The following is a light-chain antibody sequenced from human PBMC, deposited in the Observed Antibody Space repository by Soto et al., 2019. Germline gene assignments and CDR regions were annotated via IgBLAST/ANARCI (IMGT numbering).Light chain of an antibody. J-gene: IGLJ2*01. CDR3: AAWDDSLNGVV. V-gene: IGLV1-44*01. CDR1: SSNIGSYT. Sequence: QSAVTQPPSASGTPGQRVTIFCSGSSSNIGSYTVNWYQQLPRTAPNLLMYNNNERPSGVPDRFSGSNAGTSASLAISGLQYEDEAYYYCAAWDDSLNGVVFGGGTKLTVL. CDR2: NNN.